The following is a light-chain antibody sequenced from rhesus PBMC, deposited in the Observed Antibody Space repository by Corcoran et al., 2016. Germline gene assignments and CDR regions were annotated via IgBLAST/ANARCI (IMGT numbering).Light chain of an antibody. CDR1: QGISRD. Sequence: DIQLTQSPSSLSASVGDRVTITCRASQGISRDLAWYQQKSGKAPNLLINEASTLQTGVPSRFSGRGSATEFYLTISSLQPEDFATYYCQQRNSFPWTFGQGTKVEIK. V-gene: IGKV1-38*01. CDR3: QQRNSFPWT. CDR2: EAS. J-gene: IGKJ1*01.